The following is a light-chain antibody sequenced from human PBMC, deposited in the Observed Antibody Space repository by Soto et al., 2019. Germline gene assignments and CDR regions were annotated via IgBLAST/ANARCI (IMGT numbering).Light chain of an antibody. Sequence: SYELTQPPSVSVSPGQTVSITCSGDELEDNNACWYQQRPGQSPVVVIYKGYKRPSGIPERFSGSSSGNTATLTISGTQATDEADYYCQAWDSSTAFVFGTGTKLTVL. CDR1: ELEDNN. CDR2: KGY. V-gene: IGLV3-1*01. CDR3: QAWDSSTAFV. J-gene: IGLJ1*01.